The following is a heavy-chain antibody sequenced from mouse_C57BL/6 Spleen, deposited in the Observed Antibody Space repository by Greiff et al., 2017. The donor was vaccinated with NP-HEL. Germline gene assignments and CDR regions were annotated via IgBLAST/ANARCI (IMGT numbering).Heavy chain of an antibody. CDR2: IYPGSGNT. J-gene: IGHJ2*01. CDR3: ARDDPQYYFDY. CDR1: GYTFTDYY. D-gene: IGHD2-3*01. V-gene: IGHV1-76*01. Sequence: QVQLKESGAELVRPGASVKLSCKASGYTFTDYYINWVKQRPGQGLEWIARIYPGSGNTYYNEKFKGKATLTAEKSSSTAYMQLSSLTSEDSAVYFCARDDPQYYFDYWGQGTTLTVSS.